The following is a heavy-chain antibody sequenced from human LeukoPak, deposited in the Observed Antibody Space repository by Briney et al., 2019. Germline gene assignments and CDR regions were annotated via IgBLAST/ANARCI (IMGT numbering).Heavy chain of an antibody. V-gene: IGHV3-23*01. D-gene: IGHD5-18*01. J-gene: IGHJ4*02. CDR2: ISGAGDST. CDR1: GFTFTNHP. Sequence: PGGSLRLSCAASGFTFTNHPMSCVHQAPGKGLEWVSAISGAGDSTYYADSVRGRFTISRDNSKNTLYLQMSSLGAEDTAIYYCATQATGGYSPFDFWGQGTLVTVSS. CDR3: ATQATGGYSPFDF.